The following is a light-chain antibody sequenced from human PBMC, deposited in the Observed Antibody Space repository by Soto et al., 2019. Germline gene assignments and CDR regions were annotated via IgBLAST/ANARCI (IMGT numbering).Light chain of an antibody. CDR2: KAS. CDR3: QQYNSYSRT. V-gene: IGKV1-5*03. J-gene: IGKJ2*01. Sequence: DIQMTQSPSTLSASVGDRVTITCRASQSISSWLAWYQQKPGKAPKLLIYKASSLESGVPSRFSGSGSGTEFTXTIXSLQPDDFGTYYCQQYNSYSRTFGQGTKLEIK. CDR1: QSISSW.